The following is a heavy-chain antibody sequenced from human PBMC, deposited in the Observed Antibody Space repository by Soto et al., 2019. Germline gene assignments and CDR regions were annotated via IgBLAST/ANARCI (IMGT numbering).Heavy chain of an antibody. V-gene: IGHV1-46*01. Sequence: GASVKVSCKASVYTFTSYYMHWVRQAPGQGLEWMGIINPSGGSTSYAQKFQGRVTMTRDTSTSTVYMELSSLRSEDTAVYYCARDGMTTVTTEWNDAFDIWGQGTMVTVSS. CDR2: INPSGGST. CDR1: VYTFTSYY. CDR3: ARDGMTTVTTEWNDAFDI. D-gene: IGHD4-17*01. J-gene: IGHJ3*02.